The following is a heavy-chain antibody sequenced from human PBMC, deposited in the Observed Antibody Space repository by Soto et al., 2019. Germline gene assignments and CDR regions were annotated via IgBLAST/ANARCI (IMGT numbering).Heavy chain of an antibody. D-gene: IGHD3-22*01. Sequence: ASVKVSCKASGGTFSSYAISWVRQAPGQGLEWMGGIIPIFGTANYAQKFQGRVPITADESTSTAYMELSSLRSEDTAVYYYAINALYDSSGYPRNYYYYGMDVWGQGTTVTVSS. CDR3: AINALYDSSGYPRNYYYYGMDV. CDR1: GGTFSSYA. CDR2: IIPIFGTA. V-gene: IGHV1-69*13. J-gene: IGHJ6*02.